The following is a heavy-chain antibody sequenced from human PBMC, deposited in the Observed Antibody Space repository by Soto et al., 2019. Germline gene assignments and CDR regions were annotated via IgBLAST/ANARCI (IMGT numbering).Heavy chain of an antibody. Sequence: PVGSLRLSCVASGITFGSRAMSWVRQAPGEGLEWVSTITDSGGDAKYADSVRGRFTISRDNFYNTLSLQMNSLRAEDTAVYYCARAAFPGYSSGWLPYYYYGMDVWGQGTTVTVS. CDR2: ITDSGGDA. CDR1: GITFGSRA. V-gene: IGHV3-23*01. D-gene: IGHD6-19*01. J-gene: IGHJ6*02. CDR3: ARAAFPGYSSGWLPYYYYGMDV.